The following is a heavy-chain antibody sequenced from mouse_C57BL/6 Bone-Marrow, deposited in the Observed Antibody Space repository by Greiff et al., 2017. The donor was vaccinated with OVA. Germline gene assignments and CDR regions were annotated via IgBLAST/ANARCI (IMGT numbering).Heavy chain of an antibody. D-gene: IGHD1-1*01. CDR1: CYTFTSYT. Sequence: QVQLQQSGAELARPGASVKMSCKASCYTFTSYTMHWVKQRPGQGLEWIGYINPSSGYTKYNQKFKDKATLTADKSSSTAYMQLSSLTSEDSAVYYCARFITTEYYFDYCGQGTTLTVSS. CDR2: INPSSGYT. J-gene: IGHJ2*01. V-gene: IGHV1-4*01. CDR3: ARFITTEYYFDY.